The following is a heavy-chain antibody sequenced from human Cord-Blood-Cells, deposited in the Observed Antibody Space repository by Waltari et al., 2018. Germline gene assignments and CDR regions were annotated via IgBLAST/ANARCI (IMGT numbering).Heavy chain of an antibody. J-gene: IGHJ3*02. D-gene: IGHD5-12*01. CDR2: ISGSGGST. V-gene: IGHV3-23*01. CDR3: AKLGLRARNAFDI. Sequence: EVQLLESGGGLVQPGGSLRLSCAASGFTFSSSAMSWVRQAPGKGLEWVSAISGSGGSTYYADSVKGRFTISRDNSKNTLYLQMNSLRAEDTAVYYCAKLGLRARNAFDIWGQGTMVTVSS. CDR1: GFTFSSSA.